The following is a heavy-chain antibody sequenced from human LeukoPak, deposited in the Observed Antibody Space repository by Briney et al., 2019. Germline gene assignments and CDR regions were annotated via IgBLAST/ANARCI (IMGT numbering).Heavy chain of an antibody. Sequence: GGSLRLSCAASGFTFSSYAMSWVRQAPGKGLEWVSAISARGGSTYYADSVKGRFTISRDNSKNTLYLQMDSLRAEDTAVYYCAKVGEPYGSGSYYVDYWGQGTLVTVSS. CDR2: ISARGGST. D-gene: IGHD3-10*01. V-gene: IGHV3-23*01. CDR3: AKVGEPYGSGSYYVDY. CDR1: GFTFSSYA. J-gene: IGHJ4*02.